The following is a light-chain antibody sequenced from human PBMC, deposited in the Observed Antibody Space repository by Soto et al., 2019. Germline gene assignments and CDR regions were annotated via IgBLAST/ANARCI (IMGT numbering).Light chain of an antibody. Sequence: ALTQPASVSGSPGQSITISCTGTSSDVGGYNYVSWYQQHPGKAPKLMLYEVTNRPSGVSTRFSGSKSGNTASLTISGLQAEDEADYYCTSYTSSRTVVFGGGTKLTVL. CDR3: TSYTSSRTVV. CDR1: SSDVGGYNY. J-gene: IGLJ2*01. V-gene: IGLV2-14*01. CDR2: EVT.